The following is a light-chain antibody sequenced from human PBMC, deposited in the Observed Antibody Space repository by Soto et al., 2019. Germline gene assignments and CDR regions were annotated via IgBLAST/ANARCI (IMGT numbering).Light chain of an antibody. CDR2: LEGSGSY. CDR3: ETWDSNTRV. CDR1: SGHSSDI. J-gene: IGLJ3*02. Sequence: QAVVTQSSSASASLGSSVKLTCTLSSGHSSDIIAWHQQQPGKAPRYLMKLEGSGSYNKGSGVPDRFSGSRSGADRFLTISNLQFEDEADYYCETWDSNTRVFGGGTKLTVL. V-gene: IGLV4-60*02.